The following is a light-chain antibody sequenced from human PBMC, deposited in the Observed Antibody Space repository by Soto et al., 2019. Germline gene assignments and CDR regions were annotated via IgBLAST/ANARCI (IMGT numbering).Light chain of an antibody. CDR1: QSVLYSSNNKNY. J-gene: IGKJ1*01. CDR3: QQYYDPPRT. CDR2: WAS. V-gene: IGKV4-1*01. Sequence: SVMSQAQASLSVSLGERATINCKSSQSVLYSSNNKNYLAWYQQKPGQPPKLLIFWASTRESGVPDRFSGSGSGTDFTLTISSLQAEDVAVYYCQQYYDPPRTFGQGTNVDIK.